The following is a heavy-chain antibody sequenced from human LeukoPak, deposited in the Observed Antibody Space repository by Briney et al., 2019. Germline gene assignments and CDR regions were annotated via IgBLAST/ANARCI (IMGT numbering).Heavy chain of an antibody. CDR1: GFTFSSYG. CDR2: IWYDGSNK. V-gene: IGHV3-33*06. J-gene: IGHJ4*02. D-gene: IGHD2-8*01. Sequence: HSGRSLRLSCAASGFTFSSYGMHWVRQAPGKGLEWVAVIWYDGSNKYYADSVKGRFTISRDNSKNTLYLQMNSLRAEDTAVYYCAKNALAHPNCFNYWGQGTLVTVSS. CDR3: AKNALAHPNCFNY.